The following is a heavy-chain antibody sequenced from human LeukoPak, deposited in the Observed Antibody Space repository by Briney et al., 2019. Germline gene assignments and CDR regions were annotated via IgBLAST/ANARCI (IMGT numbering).Heavy chain of an antibody. CDR1: GDSISTYY. CDR2: IYLIGST. D-gene: IGHD6-6*01. V-gene: IGHV4-59*08. Sequence: PSETLSLTCTVSGDSISTYYRSWIRQPPGKGLEWIGCIYLIGSTNYNPSLKSRVTISVDTSKNQFSLKLSSVTAADTAVYYCARHVSSAARHFDYWGQGTLVTVS. J-gene: IGHJ4*02. CDR3: ARHVSSAARHFDY.